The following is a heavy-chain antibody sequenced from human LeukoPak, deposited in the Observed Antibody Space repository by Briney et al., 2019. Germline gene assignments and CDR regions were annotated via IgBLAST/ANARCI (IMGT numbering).Heavy chain of an antibody. J-gene: IGHJ4*02. Sequence: GGSLRVSCAASGFTFSSYAMSWVRQAPGNGLEWVSAISGSGGSTYYADSVKGRFTISRDNSKNTLYLQMNSLRAEDTAVYYCAKEHFRGYSLGSTPTTVDYWGQGTLVTVSS. CDR3: AKEHFRGYSLGSTPTTVDY. CDR1: GFTFSSYA. V-gene: IGHV3-23*01. D-gene: IGHD5-18*01. CDR2: ISGSGGST.